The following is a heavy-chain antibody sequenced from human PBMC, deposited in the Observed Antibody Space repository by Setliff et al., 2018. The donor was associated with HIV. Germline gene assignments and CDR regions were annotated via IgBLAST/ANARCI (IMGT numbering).Heavy chain of an antibody. D-gene: IGHD2-15*01. J-gene: IGHJ1*01. Sequence: SETLSLTCTVSGDSISSGRYYWNWIRQPAGKGLDWIGHIFTSGSAFSSGTANYSPSLKSRVTISVDISKNQFSLKLTSVTAADTAMYFCARDSPADGGNPWRFQRWGHGTLVTVSS. CDR3: ARDSPADGGNPWRFQR. CDR1: GDSISSGRYY. CDR2: IFTSGSA. V-gene: IGHV4-61*09.